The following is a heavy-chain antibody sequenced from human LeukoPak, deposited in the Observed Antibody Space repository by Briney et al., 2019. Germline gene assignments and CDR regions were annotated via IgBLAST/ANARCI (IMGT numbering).Heavy chain of an antibody. CDR2: ISGSGGST. D-gene: IGHD3-10*01. CDR3: ANRPYGSGSYHLDY. V-gene: IGHV3-23*01. J-gene: IGHJ4*02. CDR1: GFTFSSYA. Sequence: GGSLRLSCAASGFTFSSYAMSWVRQAPGKGLEWVSAISGSGGSTYYADSVKGRFTISRDHSKNTLYLQMNSLRAEDTAVYYCANRPYGSGSYHLDYWGQGTLVTVSS.